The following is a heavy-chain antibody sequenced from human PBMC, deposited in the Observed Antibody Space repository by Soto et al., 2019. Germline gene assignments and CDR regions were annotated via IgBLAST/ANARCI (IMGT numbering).Heavy chain of an antibody. J-gene: IGHJ3*01. CDR3: ARLGASRTLV. D-gene: IGHD7-27*01. CDR1: GGSLNSYY. V-gene: IGHV4-59*01. Sequence: PSETLSLTCNVSGGSLNSYYWSWIRQSPGKGLEWIGYVYYTGDTNYNPSLKSRVTISVDPSKSQFSLKLNSVTAADTAVYFCARLGASRTLVWGQGTMVTVS. CDR2: VYYTGDT.